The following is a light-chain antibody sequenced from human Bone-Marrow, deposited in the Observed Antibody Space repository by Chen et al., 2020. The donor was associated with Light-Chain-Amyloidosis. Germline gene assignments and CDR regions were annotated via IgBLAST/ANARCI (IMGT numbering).Light chain of an antibody. Sequence: SYELTQPPSVSVSPGQTARITCSGDDLPMKFAYWYQQKPGQAPVLVIHRDTERPSGISERFSGSSSRTTATLTISGVQAEDEADYHCQSADSSGTYEVIFGGGTKLTVL. V-gene: IGLV3-25*03. CDR1: DLPMKF. CDR2: RDT. J-gene: IGLJ2*01. CDR3: QSADSSGTYEVI.